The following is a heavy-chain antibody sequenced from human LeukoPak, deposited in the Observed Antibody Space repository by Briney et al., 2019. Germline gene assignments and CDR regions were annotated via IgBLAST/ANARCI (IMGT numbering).Heavy chain of an antibody. J-gene: IGHJ3*02. CDR2: ISGTGGST. Sequence: GGSLRLSCAISGFTFSSYAMSWVRQAPGKGLEWVSGISGTGGSTYYADSVKGRFTISRDNSKNTLCLQMNSLRAEDTAVYYCAKRPDAFDIWGQGTMVTVSS. CDR3: AKRPDAFDI. V-gene: IGHV3-23*01. CDR1: GFTFSSYA.